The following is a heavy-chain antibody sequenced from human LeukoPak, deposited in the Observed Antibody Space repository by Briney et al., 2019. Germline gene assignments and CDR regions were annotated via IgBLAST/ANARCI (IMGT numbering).Heavy chain of an antibody. CDR1: GGSISSYY. V-gene: IGHV4-59*08. CDR3: ARARRPIVVVPAGRYYFDY. J-gene: IGHJ4*02. Sequence: SETLSLTCTVSGGSISSYYWSWIRQPPGKGLEWIGYIYYSGSTNYNPSLKSRVTISVDTSKNQFSLKLSSVTAADTAVYYCARARRPIVVVPAGRYYFDYWGQGTLVTVSS. CDR2: IYYSGST. D-gene: IGHD2-2*01.